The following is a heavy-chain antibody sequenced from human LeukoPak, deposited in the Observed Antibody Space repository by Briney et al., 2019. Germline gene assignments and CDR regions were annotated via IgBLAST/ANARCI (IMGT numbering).Heavy chain of an antibody. D-gene: IGHD1-26*01. V-gene: IGHV4-4*03. CDR2: IYHGGVT. CDR3: AKNAGWELQD. J-gene: IGHJ4*02. Sequence: PPETLSLTCAVSGGSVNNENWWSWVRQSPGTGLEWIGEIYHGGVTKYNPSLKSRVTISMDRSKNQFSLNLNSVAAADTAVYYCAKNAGWELQDWGQGTLVTVSS. CDR1: GGSVNNENW.